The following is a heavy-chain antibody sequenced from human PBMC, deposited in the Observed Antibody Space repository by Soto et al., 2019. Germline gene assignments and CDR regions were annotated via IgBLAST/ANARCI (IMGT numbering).Heavy chain of an antibody. V-gene: IGHV4-34*01. Sequence: SETLSLTCAVYGGSFSGYYWSWIRQPPGKGLEWIGEINHSGSTNYNPSLKSRVTISVDTSKNQFSLKLSSVTAADTAVYYCARTPPGVVAATHFDYWGQGTLVTVSS. J-gene: IGHJ4*02. D-gene: IGHD2-15*01. CDR3: ARTPPGVVAATHFDY. CDR2: INHSGST. CDR1: GGSFSGYY.